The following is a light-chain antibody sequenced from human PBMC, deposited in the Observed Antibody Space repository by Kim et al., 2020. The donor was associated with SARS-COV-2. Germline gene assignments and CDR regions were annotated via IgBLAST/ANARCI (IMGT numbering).Light chain of an antibody. J-gene: IGKJ1*01. CDR2: KAS. V-gene: IGKV1-5*03. Sequence: DIQMTQTPSTLSASVGDRVTIICRASQSVSNWLAWYQQKPGKAPKLLIFKASSLQSGVPSRFSGSGSGTEFTLTISSLQPDDFATYDCQQYNSDWTFGQGTKVEIK. CDR1: QSVSNW. CDR3: QQYNSDWT.